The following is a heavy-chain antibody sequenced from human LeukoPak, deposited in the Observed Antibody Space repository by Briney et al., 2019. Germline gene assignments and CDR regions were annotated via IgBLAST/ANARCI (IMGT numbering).Heavy chain of an antibody. J-gene: IGHJ4*02. Sequence: GGSLRLSCAASGFTFSSYSMNWVRQAPGKGLEWVSSISTSSSYIYYADSVKGRFTISRDNAKNSLYLQMNSLRAEDTAVYYCASYYYDSSGYPGDYWGQGILVTVSS. CDR1: GFTFSSYS. V-gene: IGHV3-21*01. D-gene: IGHD3-22*01. CDR3: ASYYYDSSGYPGDY. CDR2: ISTSSSYI.